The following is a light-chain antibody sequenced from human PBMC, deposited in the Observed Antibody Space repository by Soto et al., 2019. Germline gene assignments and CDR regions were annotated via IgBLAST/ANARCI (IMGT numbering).Light chain of an antibody. CDR1: QSISTW. CDR2: DAS. CDR3: LQYSTYFRP. V-gene: IGKV1-5*01. Sequence: DIQMTQSPSTLSAAVGDRVPITCRASQSISTWLAWYQQKAGKAPKLLIYDASGLESGVPSRFSGSGSGTEFTLTISSLQPDDFATCYCLQYSTYFRPFGQGTKVEIK. J-gene: IGKJ1*01.